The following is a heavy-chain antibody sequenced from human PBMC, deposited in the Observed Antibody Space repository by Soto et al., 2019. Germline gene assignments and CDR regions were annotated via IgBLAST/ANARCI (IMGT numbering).Heavy chain of an antibody. V-gene: IGHV4-39*07. D-gene: IGHD3-10*01. J-gene: IGHJ5*02. Sequence: TSETLSLTCTVSGGSISSSSYYWGWIRQPPGKGLEWIGEINHSGSTNYNPSLKSRVTISVDTSKNQFSLKLSSVTAADTAVYYCARGWPITMVRVTDWFDPWGQGTLVTVSS. CDR1: GGSISSSSYY. CDR2: INHSGST. CDR3: ARGWPITMVRVTDWFDP.